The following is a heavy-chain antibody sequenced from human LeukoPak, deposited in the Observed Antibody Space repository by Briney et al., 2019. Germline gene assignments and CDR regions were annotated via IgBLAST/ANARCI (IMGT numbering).Heavy chain of an antibody. D-gene: IGHD4-17*01. CDR3: ARVASRTYGDYFDY. Sequence: PGGSLRLSRAASGFTFEDYGMTWVRQAPGKGLEWVSGINWNGGSTGYADSVKGRFTISRDNAKNSLYLQMNSLRVEDTAFYYCARVASRTYGDYFDYWGQGTLVTVSS. J-gene: IGHJ4*02. CDR2: INWNGGST. CDR1: GFTFEDYG. V-gene: IGHV3-20*04.